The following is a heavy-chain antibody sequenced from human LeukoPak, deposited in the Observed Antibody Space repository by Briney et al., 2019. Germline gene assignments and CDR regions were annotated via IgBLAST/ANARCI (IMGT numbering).Heavy chain of an antibody. CDR2: INSSSSYI. Sequence: VGSLRLSRAASGFTLSSYSLNWVRPAPGKGLEWVSSINSSSSYIYYADSVKGRFTISRDNAKNSLYLQMNSLRAEDTAVYYCASTRREGYNVGFDYWGQGTLVTVSS. D-gene: IGHD5-24*01. J-gene: IGHJ4*02. CDR1: GFTLSSYS. CDR3: ASTRREGYNVGFDY. V-gene: IGHV3-21*01.